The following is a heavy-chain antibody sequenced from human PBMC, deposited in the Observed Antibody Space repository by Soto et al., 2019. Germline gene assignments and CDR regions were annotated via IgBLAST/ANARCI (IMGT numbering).Heavy chain of an antibody. CDR1: GFTFSSYA. CDR2: VSIGGST. CDR3: AKRRGAGGHLDY. D-gene: IGHD2-15*01. V-gene: IGHV3-23*01. Sequence: DVQVLESGGGLVQPEGSLRLSCAASGFTFSSYAMGWVRQGPGKGLEWVAVVSIGGSTHYADSVRGRFTISRDNSKNTLSLQMNSLTAEDTAVYFCAKRRGAGGHLDYWGQGALVTVSS. J-gene: IGHJ4*02.